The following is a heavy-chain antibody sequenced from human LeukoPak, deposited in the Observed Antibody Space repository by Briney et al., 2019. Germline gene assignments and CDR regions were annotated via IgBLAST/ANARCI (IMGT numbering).Heavy chain of an antibody. CDR2: IIPIFGTA. J-gene: IGHJ4*02. Sequence: SVKVSCKASGGTFSSYAINWVRQAAGQGLEWMGRIIPIFGTANYAQKFQGRVTITTDESTSTAYMELSSLRSEDTAVYYCARDKLFEDVDTAMVDWGQGTLVTVSS. V-gene: IGHV1-69*05. D-gene: IGHD5-18*01. CDR1: GGTFSSYA. CDR3: ARDKLFEDVDTAMVD.